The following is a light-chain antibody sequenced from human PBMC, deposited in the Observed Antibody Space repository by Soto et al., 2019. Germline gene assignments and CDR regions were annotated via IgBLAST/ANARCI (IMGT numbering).Light chain of an antibody. CDR2: EVS. V-gene: IGLV2-8*01. CDR1: SSDVGGYNY. Sequence: QSALTQPPSASGSPGQSVTISCTGTSSDVGGYNYVSWYRQHPGKAPQLIIYEVSDRPSGVSNRFSGSKSGNTASLTISGLQGSDEADYYCCSYAGRINWVFGGGTKLTVL. J-gene: IGLJ3*02. CDR3: CSYAGRINWV.